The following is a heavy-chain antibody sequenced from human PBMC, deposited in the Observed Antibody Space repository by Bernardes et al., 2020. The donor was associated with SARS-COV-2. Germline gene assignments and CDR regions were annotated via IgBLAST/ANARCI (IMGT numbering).Heavy chain of an antibody. CDR1: GFSLSHSGVG. V-gene: IGHV2-5*02. CDR3: AHRHMGATGENFDY. CDR2: IYWDDDK. Sequence: SGDTLSKPTQTLTLTCPFSGFSLSHSGVGVGWIRQPPGKALEWLALIYWDDDKRYSPSLKSRLTITKDTSKNQVVLTMTNMDPVDTATYYCAHRHMGATGENFDYWGQGTLVTVSS. D-gene: IGHD1-26*01. J-gene: IGHJ4*02.